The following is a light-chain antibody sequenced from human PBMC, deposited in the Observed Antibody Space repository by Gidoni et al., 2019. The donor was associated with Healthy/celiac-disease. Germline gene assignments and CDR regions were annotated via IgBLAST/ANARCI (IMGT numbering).Light chain of an antibody. CDR2: GNS. J-gene: IGLJ1*01. CDR3: QSYDSSLSALYV. V-gene: IGLV1-40*01. Sequence: QSVLTQPPSVSGAPGPRVTIPCTGSSSNIGAGYEVHWYQQLPGTAPKLLIYGNSNRPSGVPDRFSGSKSGTSASLAITGLQAEDEAGYYCQSYDSSLSALYVFGTGTKVTVL. CDR1: SSNIGAGYE.